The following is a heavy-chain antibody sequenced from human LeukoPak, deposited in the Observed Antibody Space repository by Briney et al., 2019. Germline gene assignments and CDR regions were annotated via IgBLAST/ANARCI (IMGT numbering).Heavy chain of an antibody. J-gene: IGHJ5*02. D-gene: IGHD3-16*01. CDR3: ARGWGRSWDENWFDA. V-gene: IGHV3-21*01. Sequence: GGSLRLSCAASVFTFSAFSMMWLRQAPGKGLEWVSSISGSSSYIYYADSVKGRFTISRDNAKNLVYLQMNSLRAEDTAVYYCARGWGRSWDENWFDAWGQGIRVTASS. CDR2: ISGSSSYI. CDR1: VFTFSAFS.